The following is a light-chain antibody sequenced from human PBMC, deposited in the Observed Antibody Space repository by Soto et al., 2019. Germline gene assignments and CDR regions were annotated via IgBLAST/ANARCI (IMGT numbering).Light chain of an antibody. CDR2: DAI. V-gene: IGKV3-15*01. CDR3: QQNDAWQIP. Sequence: DKLVSHSPATLSGSLGERVTLSCRASQNINNHMSWFLQKPGQTPRLLIYDAIIRAPDVPARFSGSWSGKEFALAINSLQSEDFAVYYCQQNDAWQIPVAGGTKVDIK. CDR1: QNINNH. J-gene: IGKJ4*01.